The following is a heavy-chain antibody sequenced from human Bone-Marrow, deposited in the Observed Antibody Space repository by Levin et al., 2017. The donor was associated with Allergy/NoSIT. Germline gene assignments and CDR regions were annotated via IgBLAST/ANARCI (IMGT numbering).Heavy chain of an antibody. CDR3: ARVGIEMATFGGFDY. Sequence: RPGGSLRLSCAASGFTFSSYSMNWVRQAPGKGLEWVSYISSSSSTIYYADSVKGRFTISRDNAKNSLYLQMNSLRAEDTAVYYCARVGIEMATFGGFDYWGQGTLVTVSS. V-gene: IGHV3-48*01. D-gene: IGHD5-24*01. CDR1: GFTFSSYS. J-gene: IGHJ4*02. CDR2: ISSSSSTI.